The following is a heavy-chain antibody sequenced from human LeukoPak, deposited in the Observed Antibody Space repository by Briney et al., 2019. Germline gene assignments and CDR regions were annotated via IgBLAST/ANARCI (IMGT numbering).Heavy chain of an antibody. CDR3: ARRKTIFGGSYYMDV. CDR1: GFTVSGNY. J-gene: IGHJ6*03. Sequence: PGGSLRLSCAASGFTVSGNYMSWVRQAPGKGLEWVSLIYSGGSTYYADSVKGRFTISRDNSKNTLYLQMNSLRAEDTAVYYCARRKTIFGGSYYMDVWGKGTTVTVSS. CDR2: IYSGGST. D-gene: IGHD3-3*01. V-gene: IGHV3-66*02.